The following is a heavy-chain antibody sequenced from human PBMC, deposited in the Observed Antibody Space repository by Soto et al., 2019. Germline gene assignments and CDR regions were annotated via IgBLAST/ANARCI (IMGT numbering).Heavy chain of an antibody. CDR1: GFTFSNYG. D-gene: IGHD6-19*01. Sequence: GGSLRLSCVASGFTFSNYGMHWVRQAPGKGLEWVAVISYDGSNKYYAESVKGRFTISRDNSKNTLYLQVNSLRAEDTAVYYCAKGRNIAVDFFGGMDVWGQGTTVTVSS. CDR2: ISYDGSNK. J-gene: IGHJ6*02. V-gene: IGHV3-30*18. CDR3: AKGRNIAVDFFGGMDV.